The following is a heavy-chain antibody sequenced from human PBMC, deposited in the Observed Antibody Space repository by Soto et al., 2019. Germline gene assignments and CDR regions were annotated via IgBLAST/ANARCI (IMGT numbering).Heavy chain of an antibody. J-gene: IGHJ6*02. D-gene: IGHD2-15*01. Sequence: QVQLVQSGAEVKKPGSSVKVSCKASGGTFSSYTISWVRQAPGQGLEWMGRIIPILGIANYAQKFQGRVTITADKSTSTAYMELSSLRSEDKAVYYCARDIVVVVAAQDYYYYGMDVWGQGTTVTVSS. CDR3: ARDIVVVVAAQDYYYYGMDV. CDR2: IIPILGIA. V-gene: IGHV1-69*08. CDR1: GGTFSSYT.